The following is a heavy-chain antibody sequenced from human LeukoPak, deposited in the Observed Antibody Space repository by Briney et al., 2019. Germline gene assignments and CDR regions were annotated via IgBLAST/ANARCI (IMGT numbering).Heavy chain of an antibody. CDR2: INPNSGGT. D-gene: IGHD3-10*01. J-gene: IGHJ6*03. Sequence: GASVKVSCKASGYTFTGYYMHWVRQAPGQGLEWMGWINPNSGGTNYAQKFQGRVTMTTDTSTSTAYMELRSLRSDDTAVYYCARETYYYGSGSYYLGGYYYYYMDVWGKGTTVTISS. CDR3: ARETYYYGSGSYYLGGYYYYYMDV. CDR1: GYTFTGYY. V-gene: IGHV1-2*02.